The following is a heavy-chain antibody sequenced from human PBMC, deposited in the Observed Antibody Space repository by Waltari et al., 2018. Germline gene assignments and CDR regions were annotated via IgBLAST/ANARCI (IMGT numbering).Heavy chain of an antibody. J-gene: IGHJ4*02. D-gene: IGHD3-10*01. Sequence: IRQPAGKGLEWIGRIYTSGSTNYNPSLKSRVTISVDTSKNQFSLKLSSVTAADTAVYYCARVSRGRVGSGSSTSFDYWGQGTLVTVSS. V-gene: IGHV4-61*02. CDR3: ARVSRGRVGSGSSTSFDY. CDR2: IYTSGST.